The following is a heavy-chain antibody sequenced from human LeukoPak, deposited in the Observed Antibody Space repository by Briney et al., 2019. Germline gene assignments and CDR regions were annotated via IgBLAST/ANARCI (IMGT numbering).Heavy chain of an antibody. CDR1: GFTFSSYS. J-gene: IGHJ4*02. D-gene: IGHD2-15*01. V-gene: IGHV3-21*01. Sequence: GGSLRLPCAASGFTFSSYSMNWVRQAPGKGLEWVSSISSSSSYIYYADSVKGRFTISRDNAKNSLYLQMNSLRAEDTAVYYCARWYCSGGSCYSGANYYFDYWGQGTLVTVSS. CDR3: ARWYCSGGSCYSGANYYFDY. CDR2: ISSSSSYI.